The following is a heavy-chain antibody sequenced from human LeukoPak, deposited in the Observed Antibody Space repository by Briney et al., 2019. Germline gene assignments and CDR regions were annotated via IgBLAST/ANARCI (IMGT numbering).Heavy chain of an antibody. CDR2: VSGSGGRGAT. Sequence: GRSLRLSCSGSGFTFSNYVMSWVRQAPGKGLEWVSCVSGSGGRGATYYTDSVKGWFTISRDNAKNTMYLQMNSLSGEDTAIYYCAKDIAASGLPRIFDFWGQGTLVTVSS. V-gene: IGHV3-23*01. D-gene: IGHD6-13*01. CDR3: AKDIAASGLPRIFDF. J-gene: IGHJ4*02. CDR1: GFTFSNYV.